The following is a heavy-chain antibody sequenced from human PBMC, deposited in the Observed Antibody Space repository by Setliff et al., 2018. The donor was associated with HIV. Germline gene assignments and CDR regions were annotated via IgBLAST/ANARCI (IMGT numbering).Heavy chain of an antibody. D-gene: IGHD3-10*01. J-gene: IGHJ2*01. Sequence: SETLSLTCAVSGYSISSSYWWGWIRQPPGKGLEWIGWIGYIYKGGTTYYNPSFKSRVTMSADTSKNQFSLKLRSVTAVDTAVYYCARSALWFGEADWYFDLWGRGTLVTVSS. CDR1: GYSISSSYW. CDR3: ARSALWFGEADWYFDL. V-gene: IGHV4-28*01. CDR2: IYKGGTT.